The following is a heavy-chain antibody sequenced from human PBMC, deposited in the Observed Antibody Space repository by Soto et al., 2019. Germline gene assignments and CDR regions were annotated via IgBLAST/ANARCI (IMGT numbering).Heavy chain of an antibody. V-gene: IGHV3-23*01. CDR3: VKNSGWFKT. CDR2: IDGSGGIT. J-gene: IGHJ5*02. Sequence: PGGSLRLSCAASGFTFGTTDMSWVRQAPGEGLEWVSTIDGSGGITYYAVSVKGRFTISRDNSRNTVYLQMNSLRGDDTALYYCVKNSGWFKTWGQGALVTVSS. D-gene: IGHD3-10*01. CDR1: GFTFGTTD.